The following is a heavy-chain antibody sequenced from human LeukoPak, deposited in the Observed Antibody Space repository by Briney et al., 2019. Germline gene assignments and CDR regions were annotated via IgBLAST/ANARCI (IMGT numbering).Heavy chain of an antibody. J-gene: IGHJ4*02. D-gene: IGHD6-13*01. CDR3: AREYSSRYYFDY. CDR2: ISSGSESST. Sequence: QPGGSLRLSCAASGFTFSSYSMNWVRQVPGKGLEWVSYISSGSESSTYYADSVKGRFTISRDNAKNSLYLQMNSLRDEDTAVYYCAREYSSRYYFDYWGQRPVVPVSS. CDR1: GFTFSSYS. V-gene: IGHV3-48*02.